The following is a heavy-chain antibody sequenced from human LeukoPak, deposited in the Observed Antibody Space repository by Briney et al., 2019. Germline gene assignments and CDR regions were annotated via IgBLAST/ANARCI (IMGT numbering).Heavy chain of an antibody. J-gene: IGHJ4*02. D-gene: IGHD3-16*02. CDR3: AKANVWGSYRYYFDY. CDR2: ISGSGGST. Sequence: GGSLRLSCAASGFTVSSNYMSWVRQAPGKGLEWVSAISGSGGSTYYADSVKGRFTISRDNSKNTLYLQMNSLRAEDTAVYYCAKANVWGSYRYYFDYWGQGTLVTVSS. V-gene: IGHV3-23*01. CDR1: GFTVSSNY.